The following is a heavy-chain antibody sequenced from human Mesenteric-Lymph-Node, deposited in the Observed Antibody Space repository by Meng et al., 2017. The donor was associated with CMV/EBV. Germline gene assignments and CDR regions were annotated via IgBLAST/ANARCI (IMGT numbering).Heavy chain of an antibody. J-gene: IGHJ4*02. CDR1: GFTFSTYT. V-gene: IGHV3-21*01. D-gene: IGHD6-6*01. CDR2: ISSSSSYI. CDR3: ARVGVGSSSSFDY. Sequence: GESLKISCVASGFTFSTYTMNWVRQAPGKGLEWVSSISSSSSYIDYADSVKGRFTISRDNAKNSLYLQMNSLRAEDTAVYYCARVGVGSSSSFDYWGQGTLVTSPQ.